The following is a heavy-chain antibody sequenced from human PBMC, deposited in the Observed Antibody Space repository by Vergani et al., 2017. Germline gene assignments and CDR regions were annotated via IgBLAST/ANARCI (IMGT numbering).Heavy chain of an antibody. CDR1: GFSFPGYA. D-gene: IGHD1-1*01. CDR3: ARVAPSNSEVTPTAFDV. J-gene: IGHJ3*01. V-gene: IGHV3-23*04. Sequence: VRLVESGGGVVQPGRSLRLSCEASGFSFPGYAMSWVRQAPGKGLEWVSSVSGSSATPYYADSVKGRFIISRDNSKNTLHLQMNSLRADDTAVYFCARVAPSNSEVTPTAFDVWGQGTMVTVSS. CDR2: VSGSSATP.